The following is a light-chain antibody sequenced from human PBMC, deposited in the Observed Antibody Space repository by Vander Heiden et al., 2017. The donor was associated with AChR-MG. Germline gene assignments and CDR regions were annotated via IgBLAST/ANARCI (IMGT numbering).Light chain of an antibody. V-gene: IGLV2-14*01. Sequence: QSALTQPASVSGSPGQSITIPCTGTSSDVGGYNYVSWYQQHPGKAPKLMIYDVSNRPSGVSNRFSGSKSGNTASLTISGLQAEDEADYYCSSYTSSSTRGRVVFGGGTKLTVL. J-gene: IGLJ2*01. CDR2: DVS. CDR1: SSDVGGYNY. CDR3: SSYTSSSTRGRVV.